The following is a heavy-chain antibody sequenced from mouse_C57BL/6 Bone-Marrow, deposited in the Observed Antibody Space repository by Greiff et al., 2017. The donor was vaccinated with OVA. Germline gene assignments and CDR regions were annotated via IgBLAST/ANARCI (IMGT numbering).Heavy chain of an antibody. V-gene: IGHV5-12*01. CDR3: ARSWVFAY. J-gene: IGHJ3*01. D-gene: IGHD4-1*01. CDR2: ISNGGGST. Sequence: EVQLVESGGGLVQPGGSLKLSCAASGFTFSDYYMYWVRQTPEKRLEWVAYISNGGGSTYYPDTVKGRFTISRDNAKNTLYLQMSRLKSEDTAMYYCARSWVFAYWGQGTLVTVSA. CDR1: GFTFSDYY.